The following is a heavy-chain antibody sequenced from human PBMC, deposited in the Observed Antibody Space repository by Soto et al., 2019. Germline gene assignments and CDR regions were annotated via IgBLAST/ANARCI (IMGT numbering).Heavy chain of an antibody. D-gene: IGHD3-22*01. J-gene: IGHJ4*02. CDR2: IYYSGST. CDR3: ATGPDVVTGHY. Sequence: SETLSLTCTVSGGSISSYYWSWIRQPPGKGLEWIGYIYYSGSTNYNPSLKSRVTISVDTSKNQFSLKLSSVTAADTAAYYCATGPDVVTGHYWGQGTLVTVSS. V-gene: IGHV4-59*01. CDR1: GGSISSYY.